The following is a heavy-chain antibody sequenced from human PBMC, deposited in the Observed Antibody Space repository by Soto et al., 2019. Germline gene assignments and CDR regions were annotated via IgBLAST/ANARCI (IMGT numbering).Heavy chain of an antibody. J-gene: IGHJ4*02. V-gene: IGHV4-4*02. CDR3: ASVSDYGDYVDSFDY. CDR2: IYHSGST. CDR1: SGSISSSNW. Sequence: QVQLQESGPGLVKPSGTLSLTCAVSSGSISSSNWWSWVRQPPGKGLEWIGEIYHSGSTNYNPSRKSRVTISVDKSKNQFSVKLRSVTAADTAVYYCASVSDYGDYVDSFDYWGQGPLVTVSS. D-gene: IGHD4-17*01.